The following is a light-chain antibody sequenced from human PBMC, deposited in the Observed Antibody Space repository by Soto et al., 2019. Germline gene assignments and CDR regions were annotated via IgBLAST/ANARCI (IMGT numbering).Light chain of an antibody. CDR1: QSVSSY. J-gene: IGKJ4*01. CDR2: DAS. V-gene: IGKV3-11*01. CDR3: QQRSNWPT. Sequence: EIVLTQSPATLSLSPGERATLSCRASQSVSSYLAWYQQKPGQAPRLLIYDASNRATGIPARFSGSGSGTDFTLCISSLEPEDFAVYYCQQRSNWPTFGGGTKVEIK.